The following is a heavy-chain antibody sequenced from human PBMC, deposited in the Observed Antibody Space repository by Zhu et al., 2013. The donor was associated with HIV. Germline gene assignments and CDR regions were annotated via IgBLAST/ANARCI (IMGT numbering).Heavy chain of an antibody. D-gene: IGHD2-2*01. Sequence: QVQLVQSGAEVKKPGSSVKVSCKASGGTFSSYDINWVRQATGQGLEWMGWMNPNSGNTGYAQKFQGRVTMTRNTSISTAYMELSSLRSEDTAVYYCARHSKLVVPAAMEDWYFDLWGRGTLVTVSS. V-gene: IGHV1-8*02. CDR3: ARHSKLVVPAAMEDWYFDL. CDR1: GGTFSSYD. J-gene: IGHJ2*01. CDR2: MNPNSGNT.